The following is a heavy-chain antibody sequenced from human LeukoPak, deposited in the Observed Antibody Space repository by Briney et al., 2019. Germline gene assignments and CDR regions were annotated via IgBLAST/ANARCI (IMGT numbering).Heavy chain of an antibody. J-gene: IGHJ4*02. CDR1: GFTFSSYA. V-gene: IGHV3-30*04. Sequence: GGSLRLSCAASGFTFSSYAMHWVRQAPGKGLEWVAVISYDGSNKYYADSVKGRFTISRDNSKNTLYLQMNSLRAEDTAVYYCARDGYKNLYYFDYWGQGTLVTVSS. CDR2: ISYDGSNK. D-gene: IGHD5-24*01. CDR3: ARDGYKNLYYFDY.